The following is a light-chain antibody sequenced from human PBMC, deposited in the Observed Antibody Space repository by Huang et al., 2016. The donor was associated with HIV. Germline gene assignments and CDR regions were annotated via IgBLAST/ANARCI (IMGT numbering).Light chain of an antibody. V-gene: IGKV3-15*01. CDR1: QSISSN. CDR3: QHYNVWPPMYT. Sequence: IVMTQSPATLSVSPGEGVTLSCRASQSISSNLAWYQQRPGRAPRLLIDGAFTRATGIPARVSGSGSGTEFTLTISSLQSEDFAVYYCQHYNVWPPMYTFGQGTELEIK. J-gene: IGKJ2*01. CDR2: GAF.